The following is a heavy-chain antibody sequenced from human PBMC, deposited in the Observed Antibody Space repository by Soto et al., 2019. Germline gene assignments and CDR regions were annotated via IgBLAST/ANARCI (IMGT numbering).Heavy chain of an antibody. V-gene: IGHV4-31*03. CDR1: GGSITSGGNN. CDR2: IYYSGST. CDR3: ARSLGVAAAGPFDY. J-gene: IGHJ4*02. Sequence: QVQLQESGPGLVKPSQTLSLTCTVSGGSITSGGNNWGGIGQPPGKGWEWIGYIYYSGSTYSTPSLKSRVTISVDTSKNQFSLKLSSVTAADTAVYYCARSLGVAAAGPFDYWGQGTLVTVSS. D-gene: IGHD6-13*01.